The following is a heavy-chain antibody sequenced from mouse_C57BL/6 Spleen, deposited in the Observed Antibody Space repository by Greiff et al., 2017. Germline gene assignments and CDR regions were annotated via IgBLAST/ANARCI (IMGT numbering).Heavy chain of an antibody. CDR3: ARGNAMDY. CDR2: IYPGDGDT. Sequence: VQGVESGPELVKPGASVKISCKASGYAFSSSWMNWVKQRPGKGLEWIGRIYPGDGDTNYNGKFKGKATLTADKSSSTAYMQLSSLTSEDSAVYFCARGNAMDYWGQGTSVTVSS. V-gene: IGHV1-82*01. CDR1: GYAFSSSW. J-gene: IGHJ4*01.